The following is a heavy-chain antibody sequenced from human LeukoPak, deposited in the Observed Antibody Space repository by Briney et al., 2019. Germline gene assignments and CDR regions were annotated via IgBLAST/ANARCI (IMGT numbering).Heavy chain of an antibody. CDR3: AKEMSSGRGSLSPFDY. Sequence: PGGSLRLSCAASGFTFSSYGMSWVRQAPGKGLEWVSAISGSGGSTYYADSVKGRFTISRDNSKNTLYLQMNSLRAEDTAVYYCAKEMSSGRGSLSPFDYWGQGTLVTVSS. J-gene: IGHJ4*02. D-gene: IGHD3-10*01. V-gene: IGHV3-23*01. CDR2: ISGSGGST. CDR1: GFTFSSYG.